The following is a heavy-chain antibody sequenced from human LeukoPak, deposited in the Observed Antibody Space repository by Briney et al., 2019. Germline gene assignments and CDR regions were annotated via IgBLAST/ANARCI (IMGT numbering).Heavy chain of an antibody. CDR3: ATSESQTKFDY. Sequence: GESLKISCRGSGYSFTTYWIGWVRQMPGKGLEWMGIIFPGDSDTIYSPSFQGQVTISADKSINTAYLQWSSLKASDTAMYFCATSESQTKFDYWGQGTQVIVSS. J-gene: IGHJ4*02. D-gene: IGHD1/OR15-1a*01. V-gene: IGHV5-51*01. CDR2: IFPGDSDT. CDR1: GYSFTTYW.